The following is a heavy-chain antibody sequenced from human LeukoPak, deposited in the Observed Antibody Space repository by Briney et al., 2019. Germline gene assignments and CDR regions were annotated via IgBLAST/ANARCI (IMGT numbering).Heavy chain of an antibody. J-gene: IGHJ6*03. CDR2: ISYSGST. CDR3: ARLTKNDSGSFRFGKKKRGYMDV. V-gene: IGHV4-59*12. D-gene: IGHD3-10*01. CDR1: GGSISSYY. Sequence: SETLSLTCTVSGGSISSYYWNWIRQPPGKGLEWIGSISYSGSTNYNPSLESRVTISVDTSKNQFSLKLSSVTAADTAVYYCARLTKNDSGSFRFGKKKRGYMDVWGKGTTVTISS.